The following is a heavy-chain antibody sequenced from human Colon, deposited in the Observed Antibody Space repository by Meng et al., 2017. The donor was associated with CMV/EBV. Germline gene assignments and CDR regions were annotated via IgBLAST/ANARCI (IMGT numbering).Heavy chain of an antibody. V-gene: IGHV3-48*04. CDR3: ARDRRIAAVQRAFDY. Sequence: GESLKISCAASGFTFSSYSMNWVRQAPGKGLEWVSYISSSGSTIYYADSVKGRFTISRDNAKNSLYLQMNSLRAEDTAVYYCARDRRIAAVQRAFDYWGQGTLVTVSS. D-gene: IGHD6-13*01. J-gene: IGHJ4*02. CDR1: GFTFSSYS. CDR2: ISSSGSTI.